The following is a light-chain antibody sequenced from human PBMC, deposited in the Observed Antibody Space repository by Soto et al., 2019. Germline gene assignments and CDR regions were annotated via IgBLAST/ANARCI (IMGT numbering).Light chain of an antibody. CDR2: KES. Sequence: DIHLTQSPSSLSASVGDRVTITCRASQTISSWLAWYQQKPGKAPKLLIYKESTLKSGVPSRFSGSGSGTEFTLTISSLQPDDFATYYCQHYNSYSEAFGQGTKVDI. CDR3: QHYNSYSEA. J-gene: IGKJ1*01. CDR1: QTISSW. V-gene: IGKV1-5*03.